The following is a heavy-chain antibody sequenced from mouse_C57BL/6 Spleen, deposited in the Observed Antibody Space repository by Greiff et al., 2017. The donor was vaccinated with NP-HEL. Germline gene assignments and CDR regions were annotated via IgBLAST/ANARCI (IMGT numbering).Heavy chain of an antibody. V-gene: IGHV5-17*01. CDR3: ARMEYDYDGFDY. J-gene: IGHJ2*01. CDR1: GFTFSDYG. CDR2: ISSGSSTI. D-gene: IGHD2-4*01. Sequence: EVQLQESGGGLVKPGGSLKLSCAASGFTFSDYGMHWVRQAPEKGLEWVAYISSGSSTIYYADTVKGRFTISRDNAKNTLFLQMTSLRSEDTAMYYCARMEYDYDGFDYWGQGTTLTVSS.